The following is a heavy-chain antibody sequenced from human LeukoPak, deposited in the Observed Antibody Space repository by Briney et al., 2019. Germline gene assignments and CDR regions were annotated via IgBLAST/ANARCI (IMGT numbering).Heavy chain of an antibody. CDR2: IYYSGST. CDR3: AARGRSTYYYDSSGYWTNYYFDY. D-gene: IGHD3-22*01. CDR1: GGSISSSSYY. J-gene: IGHJ4*02. Sequence: SETLSLTXTVSGGSISSSSYYWGWIRQPPGKGLEWIGSIYYSGSTYYNPSLKSRVTISVDTSKNQFSLKLSSVTAADTAVYYCAARGRSTYYYDSSGYWTNYYFDYWGQGTLVTVSS. V-gene: IGHV4-39*01.